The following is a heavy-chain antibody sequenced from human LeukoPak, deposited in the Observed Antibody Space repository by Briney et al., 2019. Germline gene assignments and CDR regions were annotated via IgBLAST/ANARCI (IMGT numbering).Heavy chain of an antibody. V-gene: IGHV1-69*06. Sequence: ASVKVSCKASGGTFSSYAISWVRQAPGQGLEWMGGIIPIFGTANYAQKFQGRVTITADKSTSAAYMELSSLRSEDTAVYYCARVEPVLSVVVPAAHSGSWFDPWGQGTLVTVSS. D-gene: IGHD2-2*01. CDR1: GGTFSSYA. CDR2: IIPIFGTA. J-gene: IGHJ5*02. CDR3: ARVEPVLSVVVPAAHSGSWFDP.